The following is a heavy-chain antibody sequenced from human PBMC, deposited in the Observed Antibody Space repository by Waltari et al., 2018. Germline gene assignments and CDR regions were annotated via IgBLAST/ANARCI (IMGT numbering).Heavy chain of an antibody. Sequence: QVQLVQSGAAVKKPGYSVKVSCKASGGTFSSYAISWVRQPPGQGLEWMGGIIPILGIANYAQKFQGRVTITADKSTSTAYMELSSLRSEDTAVYYCARKQLALPGRWFDPWGQGTLVTVSS. CDR3: ARKQLALPGRWFDP. D-gene: IGHD6-13*01. J-gene: IGHJ5*02. CDR2: IIPILGIA. CDR1: GGTFSSYA. V-gene: IGHV1-69*10.